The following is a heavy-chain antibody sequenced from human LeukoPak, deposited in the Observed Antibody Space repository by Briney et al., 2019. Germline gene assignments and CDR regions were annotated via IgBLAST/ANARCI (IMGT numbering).Heavy chain of an antibody. D-gene: IGHD3-22*01. CDR2: INPNSGGT. V-gene: IGHV1-2*06. J-gene: IGHJ3*02. CDR1: GYTFIAYY. CDR3: ARRGSGYYDSREAFNM. Sequence: GESLKISCKASGYTFIAYYIHWLRQAPGQGLEWMGRINPNSGGTNYAQKFQGRVTMTRDTSITTAYMELSSLTSDDTAVYYCARRGSGYYDSREAFNMWGQGTMVTVSS.